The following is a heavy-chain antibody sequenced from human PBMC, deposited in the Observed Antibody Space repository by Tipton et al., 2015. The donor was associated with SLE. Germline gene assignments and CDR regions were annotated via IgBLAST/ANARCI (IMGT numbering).Heavy chain of an antibody. CDR1: GDSISSSSYY. J-gene: IGHJ3*02. CDR2: VYYTGNT. Sequence: TLSLTCIVSGDSISSSSYYWGWIRQPPGKGLEWVGTVYYTGNTNYNPSLKGRVTMSLDMSENQIFLKMSSVTAPDTAVYYCARDPNGFDIWGQGTMVTVSS. CDR3: ARDPNGFDI. V-gene: IGHV4-39*07.